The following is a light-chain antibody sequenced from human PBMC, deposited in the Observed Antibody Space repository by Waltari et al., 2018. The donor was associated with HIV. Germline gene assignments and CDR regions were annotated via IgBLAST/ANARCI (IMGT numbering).Light chain of an antibody. J-gene: IGLJ3*02. CDR3: YSIDSSGNLWV. CDR1: ALPKKY. V-gene: IGLV3-10*01. CDR2: EDN. Sequence: SPELTQPPSVSVPPGHTATITRSGDALPKKYASWYQQKSGQAPGLVIHEDNKRPSGIHERFSGSSSGTMATLTISGAQVEDEADYYCYSIDSSGNLWVFGGGTKLTVL.